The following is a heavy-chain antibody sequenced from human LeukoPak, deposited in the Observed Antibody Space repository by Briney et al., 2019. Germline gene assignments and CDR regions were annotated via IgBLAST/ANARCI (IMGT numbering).Heavy chain of an antibody. Sequence: HPGGSLRLSCAASGFSVNSNYMSWVRQAPGNGLEWVSVIYNGDRTDYADPVKGRFTVSRDNSKNTMYLQMNSLKTEDTALYYCARQRDGYNSDPFDIWGQGTMVTVLS. D-gene: IGHD5-24*01. J-gene: IGHJ3*02. CDR2: IYNGDRT. CDR1: GFSVNSNY. CDR3: ARQRDGYNSDPFDI. V-gene: IGHV3-66*02.